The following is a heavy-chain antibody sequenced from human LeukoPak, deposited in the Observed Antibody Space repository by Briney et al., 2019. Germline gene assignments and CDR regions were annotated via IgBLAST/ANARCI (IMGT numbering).Heavy chain of an antibody. D-gene: IGHD5-18*01. CDR2: IYHSGTT. CDR1: GGSISSSNW. J-gene: IGHJ4*02. V-gene: IGHV4-4*02. Sequence: SETLSLTCAVSGGSISSSNWWSWVRQPPGMGREWIGEIYHSGTTNYKPSLKSRVTISVDKSNNQFSLNLSSVTAADTAVYYCAREGGVDTAMATFDYWGQGTLVTVSS. CDR3: AREGGVDTAMATFDY.